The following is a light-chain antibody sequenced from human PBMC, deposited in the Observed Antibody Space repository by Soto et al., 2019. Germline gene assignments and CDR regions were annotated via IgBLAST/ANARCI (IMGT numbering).Light chain of an antibody. J-gene: IGKJ3*01. CDR1: QSVNSRY. CDR2: AAT. V-gene: IGKV3-20*01. CDR3: QQTHSLPLS. Sequence: EIVLTQSPGALSLSPGDRATLSCRTSQSVNSRYLAWYQQRPGQAPRLLIYAATSRATGIPDRFSGSGSGTDFTLTIVRLEPEDFATYYCQQTHSLPLSFGPGTKVDIK.